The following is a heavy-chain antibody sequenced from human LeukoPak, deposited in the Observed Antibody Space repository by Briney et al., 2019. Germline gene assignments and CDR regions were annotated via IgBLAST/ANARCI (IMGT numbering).Heavy chain of an antibody. V-gene: IGHV1-18*01. CDR1: GYTFTSYG. CDR3: ARWHDFWRETYFDY. J-gene: IGHJ4*02. CDR2: ISAYNGNT. Sequence: ASVKVSCKASGYTFTSYGISWVRQAPGKGLEWIGWISAYNGNTNYAQKLQGRVTMTTDTSTSTAYMELRSLRSDDTAVYYCARWHDFWRETYFDYWGQGTLVTVSS. D-gene: IGHD3-3*01.